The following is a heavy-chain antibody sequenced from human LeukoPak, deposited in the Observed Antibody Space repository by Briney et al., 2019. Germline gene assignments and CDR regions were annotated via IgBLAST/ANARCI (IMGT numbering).Heavy chain of an antibody. CDR3: ARASADSAGNNWFDP. V-gene: IGHV4-34*01. Sequence: PSETLSLTCAVYGGSFSGYYWSWIRQPPGKGLEWIGEINHSGSTNYNPSLKSRVTISVDRSKNQFSLKLSSVTAADTAVYYCARASADSAGNNWFDPWGQGTLVTVSS. D-gene: IGHD6-13*01. CDR1: GGSFSGYY. CDR2: INHSGST. J-gene: IGHJ5*02.